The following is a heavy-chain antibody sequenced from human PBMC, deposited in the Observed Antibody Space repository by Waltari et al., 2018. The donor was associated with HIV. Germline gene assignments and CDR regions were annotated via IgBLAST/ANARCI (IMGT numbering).Heavy chain of an antibody. J-gene: IGHJ6*02. D-gene: IGHD3-10*01. CDR1: GLNFSSFG. CDR3: AKDLVTRAFFYFYGMHV. Sequence: QVQLDESGGGVVQSGRSLRLTCVASGLNFSSFGMQWVRQAPGKGLEWVAVISYDGHNKQYAYSVKGRFTISRDNSNSTLFLQMSSLRPDDTAVYFCAKDLVTRAFFYFYGMHVWGQGTTVTVSS. CDR2: ISYDGHNK. V-gene: IGHV3-30*18.